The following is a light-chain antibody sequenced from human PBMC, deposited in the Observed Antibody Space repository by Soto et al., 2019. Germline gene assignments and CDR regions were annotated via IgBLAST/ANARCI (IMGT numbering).Light chain of an antibody. CDR1: QTINKY. CDR2: AAS. Sequence: DIQMTQSPSSLSASVGDRVTITCRASQTINKYLNWYQHKPGKAPTLLIYAASSLQSGVPSRFSGSGSGAAFTLTINNLQPEDFATYYCQQAYGAPPTFGQGTKVEIK. J-gene: IGKJ1*01. CDR3: QQAYGAPPT. V-gene: IGKV1-39*01.